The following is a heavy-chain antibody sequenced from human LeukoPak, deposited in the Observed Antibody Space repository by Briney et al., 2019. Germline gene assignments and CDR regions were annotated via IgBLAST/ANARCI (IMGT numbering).Heavy chain of an antibody. Sequence: SETLSLTCTVSGGSISSYYWTWIRQPPGKGLEWIGSIYYSGSTYYNPSLKSRVTISVDTSKNQFSLKLSSVTAADTAVYYCARHYGPDNWFDPWGQGTLVTVSS. D-gene: IGHD3-16*01. J-gene: IGHJ5*02. CDR1: GGSISSYY. V-gene: IGHV4-39*01. CDR2: IYYSGST. CDR3: ARHYGPDNWFDP.